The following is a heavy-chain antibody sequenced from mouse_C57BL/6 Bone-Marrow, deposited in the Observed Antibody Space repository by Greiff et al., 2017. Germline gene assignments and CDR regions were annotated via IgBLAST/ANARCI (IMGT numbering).Heavy chain of an antibody. J-gene: IGHJ4*01. CDR1: GYTFTDYY. Sequence: QVQLQQSGPELVKPGASVKISCKASGYTFTDYYINWVKQRPGQGLEWIGWIFPGSGSTYYNEKFKGKATLTVDKSSSTAYMLLSSLTSEDSAVYFCARWRWLLPHYYAMDYWGQGTSVTVSS. CDR3: ARWRWLLPHYYAMDY. V-gene: IGHV1-75*01. D-gene: IGHD2-3*01. CDR2: IFPGSGST.